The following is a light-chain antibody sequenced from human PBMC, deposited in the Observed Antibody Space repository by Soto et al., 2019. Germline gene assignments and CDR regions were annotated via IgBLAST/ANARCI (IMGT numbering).Light chain of an antibody. Sequence: DIQMTQSPSSLSASVGARITITCQASQDIATYLNWFQQKPGKAPNLLVYHTSKLQSGVPPRFSGSGSGTDFTLTISSLQPEDFATYYCHQSYSAPPTFGQGTKLDIK. V-gene: IGKV1-39*01. CDR2: HTS. CDR1: QDIATY. CDR3: HQSYSAPPT. J-gene: IGKJ2*01.